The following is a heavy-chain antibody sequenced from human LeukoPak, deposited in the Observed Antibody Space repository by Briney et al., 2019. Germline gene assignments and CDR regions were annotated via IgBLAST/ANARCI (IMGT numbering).Heavy chain of an antibody. V-gene: IGHV4-34*01. CDR3: ASISYSSSSGGLDY. J-gene: IGHJ4*02. CDR1: GGSFSGYY. D-gene: IGHD6-6*01. Sequence: SETLSLTCAVYGGSFSGYYWSWIRQPPGKGLEWIGEINHSGSTNYNPSLKSRVTISVDTSKNQFSLKLSSVTAADTAVYYCASISYSSSSGGLDYWGQGTLVTVSS. CDR2: INHSGST.